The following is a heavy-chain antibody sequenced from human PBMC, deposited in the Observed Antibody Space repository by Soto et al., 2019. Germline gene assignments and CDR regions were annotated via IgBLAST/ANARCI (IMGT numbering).Heavy chain of an antibody. CDR1: GGIFSSYA. CDR2: IIPIFGTA. CDR3: AGGGYSYGYFYYGMDV. Sequence: VKVSCKASGGIFSSYAISWVRQAPGQGLEWMGGIIPIFGTANYAQKFQGRVTITADESTSTAYMELSSLRSEDTAVYYCAGGGYSYGYFYYGMDVWGQGTTVTVSS. V-gene: IGHV1-69*13. D-gene: IGHD5-18*01. J-gene: IGHJ6*02.